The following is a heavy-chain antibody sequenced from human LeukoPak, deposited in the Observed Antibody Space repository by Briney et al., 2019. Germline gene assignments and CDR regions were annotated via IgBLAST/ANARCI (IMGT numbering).Heavy chain of an antibody. CDR1: GGSFSGYY. CDR2: INHSGST. Sequence: SETLSLTCAVYGGSFSGYYWSWIRQPPGKGLEWIGEINHSGSTNYNPSLKSRVTISVDTSKNQFSLKLSSVTAADTAGYYWAGVYGNPYYYDSSGYGPFDYWGQGTLVTVSS. J-gene: IGHJ4*02. D-gene: IGHD3-22*01. V-gene: IGHV4-34*01. CDR3: AGVYGNPYYYDSSGYGPFDY.